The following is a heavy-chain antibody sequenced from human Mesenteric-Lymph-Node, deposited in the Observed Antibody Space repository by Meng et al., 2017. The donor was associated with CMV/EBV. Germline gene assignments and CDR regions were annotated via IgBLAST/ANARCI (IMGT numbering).Heavy chain of an antibody. CDR2: IFYSGST. V-gene: IGHV4-4*02. CDR1: GASIRSPTW. J-gene: IGHJ4*02. D-gene: IGHD1-7*01. Sequence: TLSLTCTVSGASIRSPTWGSWVRQSPEKGLEWMGEIFYSGSTNYNPSLKGRLTMSVDTSSNQFSLKLASVTTADTAVYYCASNYERNWGQGTLVTVSS. CDR3: ASNYERN.